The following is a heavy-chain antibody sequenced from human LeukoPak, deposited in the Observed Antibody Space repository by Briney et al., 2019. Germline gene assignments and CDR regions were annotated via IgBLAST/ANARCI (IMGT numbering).Heavy chain of an antibody. V-gene: IGHV1-2*04. CDR3: ARDEVTISSTNWFDP. D-gene: IGHD3-3*01. Sequence: ASVKVSCKASGYTFTGYYMHWVRQAPGQGFEWMGWINPNSGGTNYAQKFQGWVTMTRDTSISTAYMELSRLRSDDTAVYYCARDEVTISSTNWFDPWGQGTLVAVSS. J-gene: IGHJ5*02. CDR1: GYTFTGYY. CDR2: INPNSGGT.